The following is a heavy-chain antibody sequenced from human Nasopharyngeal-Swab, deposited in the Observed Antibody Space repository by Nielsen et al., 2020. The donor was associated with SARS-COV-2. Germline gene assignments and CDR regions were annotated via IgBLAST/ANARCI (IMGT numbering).Heavy chain of an antibody. J-gene: IGHJ6*03. CDR2: IYYSGST. CDR1: GGSISSYY. D-gene: IGHD3-3*01. CDR3: AREAITIFGVAPFDYYYYYMDV. Sequence: SETLSLTCTVSGGSISSYYWSWIRQPPGKGLGWIGYIYYSGSTNYNPSLKSRVTISVDTSKNQFSLKLSSVTAADTAVYYCAREAITIFGVAPFDYYYYYMDVWGKGTTVTVSS. V-gene: IGHV4-59*01.